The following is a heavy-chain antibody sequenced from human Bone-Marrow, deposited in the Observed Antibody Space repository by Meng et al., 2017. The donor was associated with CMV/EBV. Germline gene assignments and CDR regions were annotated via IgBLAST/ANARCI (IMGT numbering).Heavy chain of an antibody. CDR3: AKSRDDSTSCFEI. CDR1: DGSISGTSYY. D-gene: IGHD2-2*01. J-gene: IGHJ4*02. CDR2: IYRGDTT. Sequence: ETLSLTCTVSDGSISGTSYYWSWIRQAPGKGLEWVSVIYRGDTTYYADSVKGRFIISRDNSKNTLYLQMNSLRAEDTAVYYCAKSRDDSTSCFEIWGQGTLVTVSS. V-gene: IGHV3-53*01.